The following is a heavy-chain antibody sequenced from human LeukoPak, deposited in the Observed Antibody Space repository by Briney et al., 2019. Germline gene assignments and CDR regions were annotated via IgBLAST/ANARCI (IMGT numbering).Heavy chain of an antibody. Sequence: KASETLSLTCTVSGGSISSSSYYWGWIRQPPGKGLEYIGSIHYSGSTNYNPSLKSRVTISVDTSKNQFSLKLSSVTVADTAVYYCARRIDYYDSSGYSLFFDYWGQGTLVTVSS. CDR3: ARRIDYYDSSGYSLFFDY. CDR2: IHYSGST. CDR1: GGSISSSSYY. D-gene: IGHD3-22*01. V-gene: IGHV4-39*07. J-gene: IGHJ4*02.